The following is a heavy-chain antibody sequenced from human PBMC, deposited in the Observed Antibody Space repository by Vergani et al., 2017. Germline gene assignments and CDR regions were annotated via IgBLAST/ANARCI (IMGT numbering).Heavy chain of an antibody. CDR1: GFSFTTYV. J-gene: IGHJ4*02. CDR2: INTNGDYT. CDR3: GRGSDNYN. D-gene: IGHD5-24*01. Sequence: EVQLLESGGDLVQPGGSLRLSCAASGFSFTTYVMSWVRQAPGKGLEGVSTINTNGDYTRYGDAVQGRFTISRDNSKSTLYLQMNSLRVEDTAVYYCGRGSDNYNWGQGTLVTVSS. V-gene: IGHV3-23*01.